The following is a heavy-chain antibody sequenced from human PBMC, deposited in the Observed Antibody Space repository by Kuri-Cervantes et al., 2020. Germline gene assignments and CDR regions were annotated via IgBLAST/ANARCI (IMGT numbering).Heavy chain of an antibody. D-gene: IGHD6-13*01. CDR2: INHSGST. J-gene: IGHJ5*02. CDR3: ARGFGRSGYSSSWYGPHNWFDP. V-gene: IGHV4-34*01. Sequence: SETLSLTCAVYGGSFSGYYWSWIRQPPGKGLEWIGEINHSGSTNYNPSLKSRVTISVDTSKNQFSLKLSSVTAADTAVYYCARGFGRSGYSSSWYGPHNWFDPWGQGTLVTVSS. CDR1: GGSFSGYY.